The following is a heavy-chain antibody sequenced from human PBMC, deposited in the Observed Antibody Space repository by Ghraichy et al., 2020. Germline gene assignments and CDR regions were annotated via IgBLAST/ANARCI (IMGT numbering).Heavy chain of an antibody. CDR1: GFTFSSYG. CDR2: IQYDGSNK. CDR3: AMKSGANDILTGYYGYIDY. D-gene: IGHD3-9*01. J-gene: IGHJ4*02. V-gene: IGHV3-30*02. Sequence: LSLTCAASGFTFSSYGMHWVRQAPGKGLEWVALIQYDGSNKFYADSVKGRFTISRDNSKNTLYLEMNSLRAEDTAVYYCAMKSGANDILTGYYGYIDYWGQGTLVTVSS.